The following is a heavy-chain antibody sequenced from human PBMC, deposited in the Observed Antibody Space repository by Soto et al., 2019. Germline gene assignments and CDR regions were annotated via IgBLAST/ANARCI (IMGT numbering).Heavy chain of an antibody. V-gene: IGHV1-69*13. CDR3: ARELRFGEDYYGMDV. Sequence: ASVKVSCKASGGTFSSYAMSWVRQAPGQGLEWMGGIIPIFGTANYAQKFQGRVTITADESTSTAYMELSSLRSEDTAVYYCARELRFGEDYYGMDVWGQGTTVTVSS. J-gene: IGHJ6*02. D-gene: IGHD3-10*01. CDR1: GGTFSSYA. CDR2: IIPIFGTA.